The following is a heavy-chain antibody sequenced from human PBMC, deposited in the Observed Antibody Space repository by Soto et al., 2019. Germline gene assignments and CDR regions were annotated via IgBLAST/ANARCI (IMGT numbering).Heavy chain of an antibody. CDR2: INSDGSST. Sequence: EVQLVESGGGLVQPGGSLRLSCAASGFTFSSYWMHWVRQAPGKGLVWVSRINSDGSSTSYADSVKGRFTISRDNAKNTQYLQMNSLRAEDTAVYYCARARYGDYLPASPVAEYFQHWGQGTLVTVSS. V-gene: IGHV3-74*01. CDR3: ARARYGDYLPASPVAEYFQH. CDR1: GFTFSSYW. J-gene: IGHJ1*01. D-gene: IGHD4-17*01.